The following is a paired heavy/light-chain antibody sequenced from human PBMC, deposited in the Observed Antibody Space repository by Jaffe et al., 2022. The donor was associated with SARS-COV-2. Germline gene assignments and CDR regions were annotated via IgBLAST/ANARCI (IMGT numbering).Light chain of an antibody. CDR1: QRINTY. Sequence: DIQMTQSPSSLSASVGDRVTITCRASQRINTYLNWYQQKPGKAPKLLIFSASSLQSGVPSRFSGSGSGADFTLTISSLQPEDFATYYCQQSYDVPRAFGQGTKVET. CDR2: SAS. V-gene: IGKV1-39*01. J-gene: IGKJ1*01. CDR3: QQSYDVPRA.
Heavy chain of an antibody. CDR2: TYYRSKWYN. CDR3: ARDLNFSRLDY. CDR1: GDSVSSSSTA. J-gene: IGHJ4*02. V-gene: IGHV6-1*01. Sequence: QVQLQQSGPGLVKPSQTLSLSCAISGDSVSSSSTAWNWIRQSPSRGLEWLGRTYYRSKWYNDYAPSVKSRITISPDTSKNQFSLQLNSVTPDDTAVYYCARDLNFSRLDYWGQGTLVTVSS.